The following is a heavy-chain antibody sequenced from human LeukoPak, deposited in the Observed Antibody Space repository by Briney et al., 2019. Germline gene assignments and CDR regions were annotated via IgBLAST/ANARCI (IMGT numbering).Heavy chain of an antibody. CDR3: ARDLIFGVVIKGVYYYYGMDV. J-gene: IGHJ6*02. V-gene: IGHV4-34*01. Sequence: SETLSLTCAVYGGSFSGYYWSWIRQPPGKGLEWIGEINHSGSTNHNPSLKSRVTISVDTSKNQFSLKLSSVTAADTAVYYCARDLIFGVVIKGVYYYYGMDVWGQGTTVTVSS. CDR1: GGSFSGYY. D-gene: IGHD3-3*01. CDR2: INHSGST.